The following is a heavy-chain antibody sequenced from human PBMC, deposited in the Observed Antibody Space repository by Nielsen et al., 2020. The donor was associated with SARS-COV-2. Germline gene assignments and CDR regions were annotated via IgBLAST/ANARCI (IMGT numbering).Heavy chain of an antibody. J-gene: IGHJ6*02. CDR1: GFTFSDYY. D-gene: IGHD6-13*01. Sequence: GESLKISCAASGFTFSDYYMSWIRQAPRKGLEWVSYISSSSSYTNYADSVKGRFTISRDNAKNSLYLQMNSLRAEDTAVYYCARVSQQLNYYYYGMDVWGQGTTVTVSS. CDR3: ARVSQQLNYYYYGMDV. CDR2: ISSSSSYT. V-gene: IGHV3-11*05.